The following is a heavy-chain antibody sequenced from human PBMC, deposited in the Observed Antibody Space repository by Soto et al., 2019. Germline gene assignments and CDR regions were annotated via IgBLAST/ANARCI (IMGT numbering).Heavy chain of an antibody. CDR1: GGSISSSNW. V-gene: IGHV4-4*02. CDR3: ARSAPAVAGLDY. D-gene: IGHD6-19*01. CDR2: IYHSGST. J-gene: IGHJ4*02. Sequence: QVQLQESGPGLVKPSGTLSLTCAVSGGSISSSNWWSWVRQPPGKGLEWIGEIYHSGSTNYKPSLMSRVTISVDKSTKLFSRKLSSVTAADTAGYYCARSAPAVAGLDYWGQGTLVTVSS.